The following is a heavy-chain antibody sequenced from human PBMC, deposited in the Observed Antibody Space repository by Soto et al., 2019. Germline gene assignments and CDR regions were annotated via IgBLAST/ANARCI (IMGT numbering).Heavy chain of an antibody. V-gene: IGHV3-23*01. CDR2: ISGSGGST. Sequence: EVPLLESGGGLVQPGGSLRLSCAASGFTFSSYAMSWVRQAPGKGLEWVSAISGSGGSTYYADSVKGRFTISRDNPKNTLYLQMNSLRAEDTAVYYCAKSVGATPRSPGGYWGQGTLVTVSS. CDR3: AKSVGATPRSPGGY. J-gene: IGHJ4*02. CDR1: GFTFSSYA. D-gene: IGHD1-26*01.